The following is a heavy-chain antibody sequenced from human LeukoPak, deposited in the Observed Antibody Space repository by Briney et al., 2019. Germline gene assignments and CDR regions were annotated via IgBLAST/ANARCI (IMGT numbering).Heavy chain of an antibody. J-gene: IGHJ4*02. CDR1: GFTFSSYS. CDR2: ISSSSSYI. V-gene: IGHV3-21*01. Sequence: GRSLRLSCAASGFTFSSYSMNWVRQAPGKGLECVSSISSSSSYIYYADSVKGRFTISRDNAKNSLYLQMNSLRAEDTAVYYCIAAAGPDYWGQGTLVTVSS. CDR3: IAAAGPDY. D-gene: IGHD6-13*01.